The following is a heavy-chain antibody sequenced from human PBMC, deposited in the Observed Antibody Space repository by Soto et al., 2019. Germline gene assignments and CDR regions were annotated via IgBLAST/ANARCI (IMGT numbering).Heavy chain of an antibody. CDR1: GFTFSSYS. Sequence: PGGSLRLSCAASGFTFSSYSMNWVRQAPGKGLEWVSSISSSSSYIYYADSVKGRFTISRDNAKNSLYLQMNSLRAEDTAVYYCARDAHYDILTGYYVKSWFDPWGQGTLVTVSS. CDR2: ISSSSSYI. V-gene: IGHV3-21*01. D-gene: IGHD3-9*01. J-gene: IGHJ5*02. CDR3: ARDAHYDILTGYYVKSWFDP.